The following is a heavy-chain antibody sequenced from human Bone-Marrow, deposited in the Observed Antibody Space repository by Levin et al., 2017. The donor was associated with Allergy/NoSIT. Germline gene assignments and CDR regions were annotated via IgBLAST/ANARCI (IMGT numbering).Heavy chain of an antibody. CDR2: IKQDGSEK. CDR3: ARHGEHHGSGSHYHQTYYFYYMEV. J-gene: IGHJ6*03. D-gene: IGHD3-10*01. CDR1: GFTFSRSW. V-gene: IGHV3-7*04. Sequence: HPGGSLRLSCSASGFTFSRSWMSWVRQSAGKGLEWVANIKQDGSEKYYVDYVKGRFTISRDNAKNSLYLQMNRLRAEDTGVYYCARHGEHHGSGSHYHQTYYFYYMEVWGKGTTVTVSS.